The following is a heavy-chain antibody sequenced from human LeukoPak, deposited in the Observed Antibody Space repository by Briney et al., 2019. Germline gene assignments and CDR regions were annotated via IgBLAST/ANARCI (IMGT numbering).Heavy chain of an antibody. Sequence: ASVKVSCKASGYTFTGYYMHWVRQAPGQGLEWMGWINPNSGGTNYAQKLQGRVTMTRDTSISTAYMELSRLRSDDTAVYYCATPAGYCSSTSCYSSDYYYYYMDVWGKGTTVTVSS. CDR3: ATPAGYCSSTSCYSSDYYYYYMDV. J-gene: IGHJ6*03. V-gene: IGHV1-2*02. CDR2: INPNSGGT. D-gene: IGHD2-2*01. CDR1: GYTFTGYY.